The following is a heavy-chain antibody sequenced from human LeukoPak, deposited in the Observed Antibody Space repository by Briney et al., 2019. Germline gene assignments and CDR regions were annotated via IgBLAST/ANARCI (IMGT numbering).Heavy chain of an antibody. CDR2: IRFEVSNK. D-gene: IGHD3-3*01. CDR1: GFTFSTYG. Sequence: PVGSLRLSCAASGFTFSTYGMHWVRQAPGKGLEWVTFIRFEVSNKYYADTVTGGFTISRDNSKNTLYLQMNSLRAADTAVYYCAKDLSEWPDAFDIWGQGTMVTVSS. CDR3: AKDLSEWPDAFDI. V-gene: IGHV3-30*02. J-gene: IGHJ3*02.